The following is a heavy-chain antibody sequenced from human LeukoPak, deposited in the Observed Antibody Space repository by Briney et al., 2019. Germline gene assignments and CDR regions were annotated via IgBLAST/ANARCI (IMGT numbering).Heavy chain of an antibody. CDR1: GGSISSSSYY. CDR3: ARSPWDNSQGIFDY. J-gene: IGHJ4*02. CDR2: IYYTGST. D-gene: IGHD1/OR15-1a*01. V-gene: IGHV4-61*05. Sequence: SETLSLTCTVSGGSISSSSYYWGCIRQPPGKGLECIGYIYYTGSTNYNPSLKSRVTISVDTSKNQFSLKLSSVTTADTAVYYCARSPWDNSQGIFDYWGQGTLVTVSS.